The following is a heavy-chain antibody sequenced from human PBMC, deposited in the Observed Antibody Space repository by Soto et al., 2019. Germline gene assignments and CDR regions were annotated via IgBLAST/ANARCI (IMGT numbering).Heavy chain of an antibody. V-gene: IGHV1-18*01. Sequence: QVQLVQSGAEVKKPGASVKVSCKASGYTFTSYGISWVRQAPGQGLEWMGWISAYNGNTNYAQKLQGRVTMTTDTXTXTAYMELRSLRSDDTAVYYCAWGIAVAGPFPEYFQHWGQGTLVTVSS. J-gene: IGHJ1*01. CDR3: AWGIAVAGPFPEYFQH. CDR1: GYTFTSYG. D-gene: IGHD6-19*01. CDR2: ISAYNGNT.